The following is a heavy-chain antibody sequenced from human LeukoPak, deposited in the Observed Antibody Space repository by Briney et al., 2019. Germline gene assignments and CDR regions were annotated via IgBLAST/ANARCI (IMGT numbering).Heavy chain of an antibody. V-gene: IGHV3-74*01. CDR1: GFTFSSYW. J-gene: IGHJ6*03. CDR3: ARVVGFSTVRGVIIFHYYYYMDV. Sequence: PGGSLRLSCAASGFTFSSYWMHWVRQAPGKGLVWVSRINSDGSSTSYADSVKGRFTISRDNAKNTLYLQMNSLRAEDTAVYYCARVVGFSTVRGVIIFHYYYYMDVWGKGTTVTISS. CDR2: INSDGSST. D-gene: IGHD3-10*02.